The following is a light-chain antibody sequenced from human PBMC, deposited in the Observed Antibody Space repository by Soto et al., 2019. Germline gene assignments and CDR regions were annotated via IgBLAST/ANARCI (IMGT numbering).Light chain of an antibody. V-gene: IGKV3-20*01. J-gene: IGKJ2*03. CDR1: QSVSSTY. CDR3: QQYGSSPPYS. CDR2: GAS. Sequence: EIVLTQSPGTLSLSPGERATLSCRASQSVSSTYLAWYQQKPGQAPRHLIYGASSRATGIPDRFSGSGSGTDFTLTIRSLEPEDYAVYYCQQYGSSPPYSFGQGTKLEIK.